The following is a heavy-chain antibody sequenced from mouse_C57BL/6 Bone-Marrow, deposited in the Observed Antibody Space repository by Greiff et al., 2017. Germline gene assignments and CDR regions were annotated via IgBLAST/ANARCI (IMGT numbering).Heavy chain of an antibody. CDR1: GYSFTGYF. J-gene: IGHJ4*01. CDR2: INPYNGDT. D-gene: IGHD1-1*01. Sequence: EVMLVESGPELVKPGDSVKISCKASGYSFTGYFMNWVMQSHGKSLEWIGRINPYNGDTFYNQKFKGKATLTVDKSSSTAYMQLSSLTSEDAAVYYCARGDYYGSSYGAMDYWGQGTSVTVSS. V-gene: IGHV1-20*01. CDR3: ARGDYYGSSYGAMDY.